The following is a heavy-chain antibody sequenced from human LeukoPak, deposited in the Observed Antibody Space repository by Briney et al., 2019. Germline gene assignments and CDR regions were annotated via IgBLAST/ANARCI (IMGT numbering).Heavy chain of an antibody. D-gene: IGHD4-23*01. V-gene: IGHV1-18*01. CDR2: INPYNGNT. CDR3: ARDPDGGRDFDY. Sequence: ASVKVPFKASGYTFSSYGISWVRQAPGQGLEWMGWINPYNGNTSYAQKFQGRVTMTTDTSTSTAYMELRSLRSDDTAVYYCARDPDGGRDFDYWGQGTLVTVSS. J-gene: IGHJ4*02. CDR1: GYTFSSYG.